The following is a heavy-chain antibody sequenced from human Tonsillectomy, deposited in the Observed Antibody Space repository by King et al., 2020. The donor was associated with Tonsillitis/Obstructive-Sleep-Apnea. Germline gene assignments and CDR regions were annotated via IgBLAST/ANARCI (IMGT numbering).Heavy chain of an antibody. CDR1: GGSVSSGSYY. D-gene: IGHD2-2*01. Sequence: QLQESGPGLVKPSETLSLTCTVSGGSVSSGSYYWSWIRQPPGKGLEWIGYIYNSGSTNYNPSLKSRVTISVDRSKNQFSLKLSSVTAADTAVDYCAIERDIVVAPSAYYGDYSYYYIYLFRPGTTVIVSS. J-gene: IGHJ6*03. CDR3: AIERDIVVAPSAYYGDYSYYYIYL. CDR2: IYNSGST. V-gene: IGHV4-61*01.